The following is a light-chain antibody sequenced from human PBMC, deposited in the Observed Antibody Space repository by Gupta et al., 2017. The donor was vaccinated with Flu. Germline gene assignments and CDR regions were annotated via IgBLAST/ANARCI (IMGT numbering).Light chain of an antibody. CDR3: QQRSYWPSIT. J-gene: IGKJ5*01. V-gene: IGKV3-11*01. CDR1: LSVSTF. Sequence: EIVLTQSPATLSLSPGERATLSCRASLSVSTFLAWYQQKPGQSPRLLIYDASIRATGTPARFSGSGSGADFTLTISSREPEDFAVYYCQQRSYWPSITFGQGTRLDIK. CDR2: DAS.